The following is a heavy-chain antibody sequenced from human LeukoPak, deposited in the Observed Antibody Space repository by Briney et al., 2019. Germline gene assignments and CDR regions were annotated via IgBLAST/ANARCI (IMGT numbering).Heavy chain of an antibody. CDR3: ARLLRDSSSPDY. D-gene: IGHD6-13*01. J-gene: IGHJ4*02. CDR2: IYHSGST. CDR1: GGSIGSDNW. Sequence: SETLSLTCAVSGGSIGSDNWWTWVRQPPGKGLEWIGEIYHSGSTNYNPSLKSRVTIPVDKPKNQFSLKLSSVTAADTAVYYCARLLRDSSSPDYWGQGTLVTVSS. V-gene: IGHV4-4*02.